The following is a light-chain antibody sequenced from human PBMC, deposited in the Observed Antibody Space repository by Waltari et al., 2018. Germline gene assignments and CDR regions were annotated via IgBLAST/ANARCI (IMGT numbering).Light chain of an antibody. CDR2: DVN. Sequence: QSALTQPPSASGSLGQSVTISCTGTSSYVGNYNYVSWYQQHPGRAPKLIIYDVNRRPSVVPDRFSGSKSGNTASLAVSGLQPEDEADYYCSSYAGSSYVFGTGTTVTVL. V-gene: IGLV2-8*01. J-gene: IGLJ1*01. CDR1: SSYVGNYNY. CDR3: SSYAGSSYV.